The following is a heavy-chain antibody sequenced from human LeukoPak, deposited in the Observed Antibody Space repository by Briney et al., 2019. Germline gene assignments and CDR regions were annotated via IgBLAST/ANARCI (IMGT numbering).Heavy chain of an antibody. V-gene: IGHV3-23*01. Sequence: GGSLRLSCAASGFTFISYAMTWVRQAPGKGLQWVSAISGSGGSTYYADSVKGRFTISRDNSKNTLYLQMNSLRAEDTAVYYCAKGSYDSSGYYPEGFDYWGQGTLVTVSS. J-gene: IGHJ4*02. D-gene: IGHD3-22*01. CDR3: AKGSYDSSGYYPEGFDY. CDR2: ISGSGGST. CDR1: GFTFISYA.